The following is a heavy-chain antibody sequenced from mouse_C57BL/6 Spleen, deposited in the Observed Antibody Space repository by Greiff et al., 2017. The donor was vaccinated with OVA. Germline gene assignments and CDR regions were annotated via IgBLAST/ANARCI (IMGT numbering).Heavy chain of an antibody. D-gene: IGHD1-1*01. J-gene: IGHJ3*01. CDR2: IYPGSGNT. CDR3: ARDYYGSRPAWFAY. Sequence: QVQLQQSGPELVKPGASVKISCKASGYSFTSYYIHWVKQRPGQGLEWIGWIYPGSGNTKYNEKFKGKATLTADTSSSTAYMQLSSLTSEDSAVYYCARDYYGSRPAWFAYWGQGTLVTVSA. CDR1: GYSFTSYY. V-gene: IGHV1-66*01.